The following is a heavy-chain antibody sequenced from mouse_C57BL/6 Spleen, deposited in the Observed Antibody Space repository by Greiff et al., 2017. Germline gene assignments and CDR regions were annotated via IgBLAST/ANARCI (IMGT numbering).Heavy chain of an antibody. CDR2: INPNNGGT. CDR3: ARGGYSYWYFDV. CDR1: GYTFTDYY. V-gene: IGHV1-26*01. Sequence: EVQLQQSEPELVKPGASVKISCKASGYTFTDYYMNWVKQSHGKSLEWIGDINPNNGGTSYNQKFKGKATLTVDKSSSTAYMELRSLTSEDSAVYYCARGGYSYWYFDVWGTGTTVTVSS. J-gene: IGHJ1*03. D-gene: IGHD2-3*01.